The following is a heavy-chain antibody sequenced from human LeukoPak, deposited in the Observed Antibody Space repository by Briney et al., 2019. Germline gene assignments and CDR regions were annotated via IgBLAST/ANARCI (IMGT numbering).Heavy chain of an antibody. CDR3: ARKGYDTSGKWFDP. V-gene: IGHV4-39*01. CDR2: IYYSGTT. CDR1: GGSISSSGYY. D-gene: IGHD3-22*01. J-gene: IGHJ5*02. Sequence: SETLSLTCTVSGGSISSSGYYWSSIRQPPGKGLGWIGSIYYSGTTYYNPSLKSRVTISVDTSKNQFSLKLRSVTAADTAVYHCARKGYDTSGKWFDPWGQGTLVTVSS.